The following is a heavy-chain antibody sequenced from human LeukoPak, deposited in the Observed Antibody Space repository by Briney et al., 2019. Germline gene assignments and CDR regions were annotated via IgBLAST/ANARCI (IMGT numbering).Heavy chain of an antibody. V-gene: IGHV3-23*01. D-gene: IGHD2-2*01. CDR1: GFTFSSYA. Sequence: GGSLRLSCAASGFTFSSYAMSWVRQAPGKGLEWVSAISGSGGSTYYADSVKGRFTISRDNSKNTLYLQMNSLRAEDTAVYYCAKDQARNQLLWGSWDYWGQGTLVTVSS. J-gene: IGHJ4*02. CDR2: ISGSGGST. CDR3: AKDQARNQLLWGSWDY.